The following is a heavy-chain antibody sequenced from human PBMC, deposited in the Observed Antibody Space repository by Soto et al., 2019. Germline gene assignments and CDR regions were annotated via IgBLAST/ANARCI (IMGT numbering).Heavy chain of an antibody. D-gene: IGHD6-19*01. CDR3: AKDRGLAVAGGDYFDY. CDR1: GFTFSNYV. J-gene: IGHJ4*01. Sequence: EVQLLESGGGLEQPGGSLRLSCAASGFTFSNYVMSWVRQAPGKGPEWVSGISGSGGSKYYVDSVKGRFTISRDNSKNILYLQMNSLRVEDTAVYYCAKDRGLAVAGGDYFDYWGHGTLVTVSS. V-gene: IGHV3-23*01. CDR2: ISGSGGSK.